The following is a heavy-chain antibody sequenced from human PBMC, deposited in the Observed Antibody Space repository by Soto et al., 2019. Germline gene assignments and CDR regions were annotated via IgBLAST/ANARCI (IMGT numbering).Heavy chain of an antibody. D-gene: IGHD6-19*01. CDR1: GGSISSGGYY. V-gene: IGHV4-31*03. J-gene: IGHJ4*02. Sequence: SETLSLTCTVSGGSISSGGYYWSWIRQHPGKGLEWIGYIYYSGSTYYNPSLKSRVTISVDTSKNQFSLKLSSVTAADTAVYYCARRAPGYSSGNILDYWGQGTLVTVSS. CDR2: IYYSGST. CDR3: ARRAPGYSSGNILDY.